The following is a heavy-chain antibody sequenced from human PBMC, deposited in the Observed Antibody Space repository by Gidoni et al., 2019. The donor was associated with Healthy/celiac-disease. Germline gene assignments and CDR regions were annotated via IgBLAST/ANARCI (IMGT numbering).Heavy chain of an antibody. CDR3: ARGGTGYYYYGMDV. Sequence: QVQLVQSGAEVKKPGSSVKVSCKASVGTFSNYAISWVRQAPGQGLEWMGGIIPILGTANYAQKFQGRVTITAEESTSTAYMELSSLRSEDTAVYYCARGGTGYYYYGMDVWGQGTTVTVSS. CDR2: IIPILGTA. D-gene: IGHD1-1*01. J-gene: IGHJ6*02. CDR1: VGTFSNYA. V-gene: IGHV1-69*01.